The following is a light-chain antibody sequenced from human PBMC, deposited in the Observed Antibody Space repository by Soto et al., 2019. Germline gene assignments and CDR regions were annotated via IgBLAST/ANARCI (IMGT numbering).Light chain of an antibody. V-gene: IGKV3-20*01. CDR2: GAS. CDR3: QQYDTSPRT. J-gene: IGKJ1*01. CDR1: QSVSSNY. Sequence: EVMLTQSPATLSLSPGERATLSCRASQSVSSNYLAWYQQTSGQAPRLLIYGASNRATGIPDRFSGSVSGTDFTLTIRRLEPEDFAVYYCQQYDTSPRTSGQGTKVEFK.